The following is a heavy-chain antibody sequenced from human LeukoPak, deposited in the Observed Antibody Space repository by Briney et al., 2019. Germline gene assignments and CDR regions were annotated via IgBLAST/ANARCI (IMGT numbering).Heavy chain of an antibody. D-gene: IGHD6-19*01. CDR1: GFTFSSYA. J-gene: IGHJ5*02. CDR2: ISSSGGST. Sequence: GGSLRLSCAASGFTFSSYAMTWVRQAPGKGLQWVSAISSSGGSTYYADSVKGRFTISRDNSKNTLFLQMSSLRAEDTAVYYCAKDSFRSSSGVDPWGQGTLVTVSS. CDR3: AKDSFRSSSGVDP. V-gene: IGHV3-23*01.